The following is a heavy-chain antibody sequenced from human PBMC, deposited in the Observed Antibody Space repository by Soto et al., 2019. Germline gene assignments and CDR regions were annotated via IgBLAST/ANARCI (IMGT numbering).Heavy chain of an antibody. V-gene: IGHV3-7*05. D-gene: IGHD3-10*01. J-gene: IGHJ4*02. CDR3: ASSMGRGGNDY. CDR1: GFTFSDYW. Sequence: EVQLVESGGGLVQPGGSLRLSCAASGFTFSDYWMSWVRQAPGKGLECVANIKTDGSEKYYVDPVKGRFTISRDNAKNSLYLQMNSLRAEETAVYYCASSMGRGGNDYWGQGTRVAVSS. CDR2: IKTDGSEK.